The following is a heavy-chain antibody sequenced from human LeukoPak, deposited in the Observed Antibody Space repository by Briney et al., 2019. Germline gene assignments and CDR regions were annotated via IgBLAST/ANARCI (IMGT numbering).Heavy chain of an antibody. D-gene: IGHD1-26*01. Sequence: GGSLRLSCAASGFTFEDYAMHWVRQAPGKGLEWVSLISWDGGSTYYADSVKGRFTISRDNSKNSLYLQMNSLRAEDTALYYCAKDIRPYMGEYCFYYWGQGTLVTVSS. CDR2: ISWDGGST. CDR1: GFTFEDYA. V-gene: IGHV3-43D*04. J-gene: IGHJ4*02. CDR3: AKDIRPYMGEYCFYY.